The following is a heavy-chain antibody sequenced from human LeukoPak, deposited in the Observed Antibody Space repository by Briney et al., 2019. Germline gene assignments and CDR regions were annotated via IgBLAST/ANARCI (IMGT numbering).Heavy chain of an antibody. CDR3: AAKRGDY. D-gene: IGHD4/OR15-4a*01. V-gene: IGHV3-7*01. J-gene: IGHJ4*02. CDR1: GFTFSNYW. Sequence: GGSLRLSCAASGFTFSNYWMSWVRQAPGKGLEWVANMNLDGSEKYYVDSVKGRFTISRDNAQNSLLLQMNSLRAEDTAVYYCAAKRGDYWGQGTLVTVSS. CDR2: MNLDGSEK.